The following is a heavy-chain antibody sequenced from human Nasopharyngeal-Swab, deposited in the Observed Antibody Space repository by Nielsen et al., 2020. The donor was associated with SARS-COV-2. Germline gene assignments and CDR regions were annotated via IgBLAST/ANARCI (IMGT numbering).Heavy chain of an antibody. J-gene: IGHJ4*02. CDR3: AGGNSADH. CDR2: IKEDGSEK. D-gene: IGHD4-23*01. CDR1: GFTFSSYW. V-gene: IGHV3-7*03. Sequence: GESLKISCAASGFTFSSYWMSWVRQAPGKGLEWVANIKEDGSEKYYVDSVKGRFTISRDNAKNSLYLQMNSLRAEDTAGYYCAGGNSADHWGQGTLVTVSS.